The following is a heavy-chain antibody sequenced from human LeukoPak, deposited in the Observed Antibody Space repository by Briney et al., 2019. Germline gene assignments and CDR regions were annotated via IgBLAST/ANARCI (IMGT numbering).Heavy chain of an antibody. CDR3: ARGLVRGYSYGTFDY. J-gene: IGHJ4*02. D-gene: IGHD5-18*01. CDR2: INHSGST. V-gene: IGHV4-34*01. CDR1: GGSFSGYY. Sequence: SETLSLTCAVYGGSFSGYYWSWIRQPPEKGLEWIGEINHSGSTNYNPSLKSRVTISVDTSKNQFSLKLSSVTAADTAVYYCARGLVRGYSYGTFDYWGQGTLVTVSS.